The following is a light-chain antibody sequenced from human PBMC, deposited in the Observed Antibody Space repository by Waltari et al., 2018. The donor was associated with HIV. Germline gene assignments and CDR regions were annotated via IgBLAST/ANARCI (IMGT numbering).Light chain of an antibody. CDR1: QSVSTY. J-gene: IGKJ5*01. CDR2: DAS. V-gene: IGKV3-11*01. Sequence: IVFTPSPATLSLSPGERATLSCTASQSVSTYLAWYQQKPGQAPRPLIYDASDRATGIPARFSGSGSGTDFTFTISDLEPEDVAVDYCQQRRNWPLITCGQGTRLEIK. CDR3: QQRRNWPLIT.